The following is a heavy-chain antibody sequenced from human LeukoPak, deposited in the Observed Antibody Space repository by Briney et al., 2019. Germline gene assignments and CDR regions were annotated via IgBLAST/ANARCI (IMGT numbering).Heavy chain of an antibody. D-gene: IGHD2-15*01. Sequence: ASVKVSCKASGGTFSSYAISWVRQAPGQGLEWMGRIIPIFGIANYAQKFQGRVTITADKSTSTAYMELSSLRSEDTAVYYCASGGALGYCSGGSCQPIDYWGQGTLVTVSS. V-gene: IGHV1-69*04. CDR2: IIPIFGIA. CDR3: ASGGALGYCSGGSCQPIDY. CDR1: GGTFSSYA. J-gene: IGHJ4*02.